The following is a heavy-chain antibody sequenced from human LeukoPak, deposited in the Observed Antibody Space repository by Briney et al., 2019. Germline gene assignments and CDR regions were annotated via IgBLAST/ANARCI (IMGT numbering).Heavy chain of an antibody. J-gene: IGHJ5*02. CDR3: ASLYYDYVWGSYRYNWFDP. Sequence: PSETLSLTCTVSVGSISSSSYYWGWIRQTPGKGLEWIGSIYCSGSTYYNPSLKSRVTISVDTSKNQFSLKLSSVTAADTAVYYCASLYYDYVWGSYRYNWFDPWGQGTLVTVSS. V-gene: IGHV4-39*01. CDR2: IYCSGST. CDR1: VGSISSSSYY. D-gene: IGHD3-16*02.